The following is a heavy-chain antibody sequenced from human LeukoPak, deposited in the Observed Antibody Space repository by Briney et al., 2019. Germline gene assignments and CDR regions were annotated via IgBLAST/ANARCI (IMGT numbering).Heavy chain of an antibody. CDR2: MSSSNDNT. CDR1: GHTFSSYG. V-gene: IGHV1-18*01. CDR3: ARVYRFYNSWPYFDY. Sequence: ASVKVSCKAAGHTFSSYGITWVRQAPGQGLEWMGWMSSSNDNTNYAQKLQGRVTMTTDTSTSTAYMELRSLRSGDTAIYYCARVYRFYNSWPYFDYWGQGTLVTVSS. D-gene: IGHD6-13*01. J-gene: IGHJ4*02.